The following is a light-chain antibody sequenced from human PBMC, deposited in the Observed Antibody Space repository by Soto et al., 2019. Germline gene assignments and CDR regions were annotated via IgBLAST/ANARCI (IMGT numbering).Light chain of an antibody. Sequence: EIVMTQSPATLSVSLGERATLSCRASQNVRTDLAWYQQKPGQAPRLLISDASIRATGDPARFSGSGSGTEVTVTLSSLQSEGFAVYDCQQCDKGRPTCGQGTNVEIK. CDR3: QQCDKGRPT. V-gene: IGKV3-15*01. CDR2: DAS. J-gene: IGKJ1*01. CDR1: QNVRTD.